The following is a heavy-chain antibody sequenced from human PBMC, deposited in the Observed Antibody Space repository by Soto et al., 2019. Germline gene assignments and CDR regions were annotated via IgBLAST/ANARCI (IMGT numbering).Heavy chain of an antibody. CDR3: ARRYSSSSDY. D-gene: IGHD6-13*01. CDR2: IFYSGST. J-gene: IGHJ4*02. V-gene: IGHV4-59*08. CDR1: GGSISSYY. Sequence: PSETLSLTCTVSGGSISSYYWSWIRQPPGKGLEWIGYIFYSGSTNYNPSLKSRVTISVDTSKNQFSLKLSSVTAADTAVYYCARRYSSSSDYWGQGTPVTVSS.